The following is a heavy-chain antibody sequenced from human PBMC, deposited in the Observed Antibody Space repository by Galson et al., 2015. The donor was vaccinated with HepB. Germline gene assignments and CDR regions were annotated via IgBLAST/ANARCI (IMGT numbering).Heavy chain of an antibody. V-gene: IGHV3-30-3*01. Sequence: SLRLSCAASGFTFSSYAMHWVRQAPGKGLEWVAVISYDGSNKYYADSVKGRFTISRDNSKNPLYLQMNSLRAEDTAVYYCARDEDFYWGQGTLVTVSS. CDR3: ARDEDFY. J-gene: IGHJ4*02. CDR2: ISYDGSNK. CDR1: GFTFSSYA.